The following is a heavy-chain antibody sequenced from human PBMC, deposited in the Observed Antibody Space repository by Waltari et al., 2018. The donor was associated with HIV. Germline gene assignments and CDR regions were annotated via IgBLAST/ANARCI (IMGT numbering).Heavy chain of an antibody. CDR3: ASGSGSYGGFDY. V-gene: IGHV3-11*05. CDR2: ISSSSSYT. CDR1: GFTFSDYY. J-gene: IGHJ4*02. Sequence: QVQLVESGGGLVKPGGSLRLSCAASGFTFSDYYMSWIRQAPGKGLEWVSYISSSSSYTNDADSVKGRFTIARDNAKNSLYLQMNSLRAEDTAVYYCASGSGSYGGFDYWGQGTLVTVSS. D-gene: IGHD1-26*01.